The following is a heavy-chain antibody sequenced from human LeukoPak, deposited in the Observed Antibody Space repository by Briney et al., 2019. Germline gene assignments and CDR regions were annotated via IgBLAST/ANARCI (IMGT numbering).Heavy chain of an antibody. Sequence: GGSLRLSCAASGFTFSNAWMSWVRQAPGKGLEWVGRIKSKTDGGTTDYAAPVKGRFTISRDDSKNTLYLQMNSLKTEDTAVYYCTTQPYYYDSSGYYQLDAFDIWGRGTMVTVSS. D-gene: IGHD3-22*01. CDR2: IKSKTDGGTT. CDR1: GFTFSNAW. V-gene: IGHV3-15*01. CDR3: TTQPYYYDSSGYYQLDAFDI. J-gene: IGHJ3*02.